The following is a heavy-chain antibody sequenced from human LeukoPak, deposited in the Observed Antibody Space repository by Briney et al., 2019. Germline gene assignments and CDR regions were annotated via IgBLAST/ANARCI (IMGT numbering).Heavy chain of an antibody. CDR1: GYTFTSYG. CDR2: ISAYNGNT. CDR3: ARTSGSLRTDDAFDI. D-gene: IGHD3-10*01. V-gene: IGHV1-18*01. J-gene: IGHJ3*02. Sequence: ASVKVSCKASGYTFTSYGISWVRQAPGQGLEWMGWISAYNGNTNYAQKVQGRVTMSTDTSTSTAYMEPRSLRSDDTAVYYCARTSGSLRTDDAFDIWGQGTMVTVSS.